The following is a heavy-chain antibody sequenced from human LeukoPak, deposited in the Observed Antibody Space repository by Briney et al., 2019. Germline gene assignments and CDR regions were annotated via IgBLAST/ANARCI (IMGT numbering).Heavy chain of an antibody. CDR2: SDHSGST. CDR3: ARRGYCSGGRCNYFFYF. V-gene: IGHV4-34*01. D-gene: IGHD2-15*01. Sequence: SETLSLTWAVYGGSFSDYNWSWIRQPPGKGLEWIGESDHSGSTNYNPSLKRRVTISVDASKNQFSLKLSSVTAADTAVYYCARRGYCSGGRCNYFFYFWGQGTLVTVSS. J-gene: IGHJ4*02. CDR1: GGSFSDYN.